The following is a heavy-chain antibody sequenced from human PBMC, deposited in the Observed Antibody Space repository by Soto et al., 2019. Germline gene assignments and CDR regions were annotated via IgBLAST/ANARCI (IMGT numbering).Heavy chain of an antibody. V-gene: IGHV3-7*01. Sequence: EVQLVESGGGLVQPGGSLRLSCAASGFTFSSYWMSWVRQAPGKGLEWVANIKQDGSEKYYVDSVKGRFTISRDNAKNSLYLQMNSLRAEDTAVYYCARDRGYSYRSRFDYWGQGTLVTVSS. J-gene: IGHJ4*02. CDR2: IKQDGSEK. CDR3: ARDRGYSYRSRFDY. CDR1: GFTFSSYW. D-gene: IGHD5-18*01.